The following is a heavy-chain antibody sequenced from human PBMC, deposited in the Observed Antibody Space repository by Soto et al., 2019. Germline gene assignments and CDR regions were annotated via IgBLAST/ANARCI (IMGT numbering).Heavy chain of an antibody. Sequence: GASVKVSCKACGYTFTGYYMHWVRQAPGQGLEWMGWINPNSGGTNYAQKFQGWVTMTRDTSISTAYMELSRLRSDDTAVYYCARGNREYSGYDYYYYGMDAWGQGTTVTVSS. CDR2: INPNSGGT. CDR1: GYTFTGYY. J-gene: IGHJ6*02. CDR3: ARGNREYSGYDYYYYGMDA. V-gene: IGHV1-2*04. D-gene: IGHD5-12*01.